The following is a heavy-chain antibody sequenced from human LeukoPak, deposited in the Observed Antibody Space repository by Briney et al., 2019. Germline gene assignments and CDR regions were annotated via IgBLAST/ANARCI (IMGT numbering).Heavy chain of an antibody. V-gene: IGHV1-24*01. J-gene: IGHJ4*02. CDR1: GYTLTELS. CDR3: ATVYSSSSSYYFDY. Sequence: GASVKVSCKVSGYTLTELSMHWVRQAPGKGLEWMGGFDPEDGETIYAQKFQGRVTMTEDTSTDTAYMELSSLRSEDTAVYYCATVYSSSSSYYFDYWGQGTLVTVSS. CDR2: FDPEDGET. D-gene: IGHD6-6*01.